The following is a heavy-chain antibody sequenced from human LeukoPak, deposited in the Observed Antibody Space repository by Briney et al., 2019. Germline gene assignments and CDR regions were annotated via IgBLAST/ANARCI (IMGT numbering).Heavy chain of an antibody. D-gene: IGHD1-14*01. J-gene: IGHJ4*02. Sequence: GSSLRLSCAASGFTFSSSAIHWVRQAPGKGLECVAVISYDGNNKYYADSVKGRFTISRDNSKNTLYLQMNSLRPEDTAVYYCARDTGCFDYWGQGTLVTVSS. CDR1: GFTFSSSA. V-gene: IGHV3-30-3*01. CDR3: ARDTGCFDY. CDR2: ISYDGNNK.